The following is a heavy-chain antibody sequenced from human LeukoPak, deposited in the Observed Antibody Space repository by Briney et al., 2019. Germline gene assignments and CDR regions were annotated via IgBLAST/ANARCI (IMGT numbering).Heavy chain of an antibody. Sequence: GASVKVSCKASGYTFTDYYMRWVRQAPGQGLEWMGWINPNSGGTNFAQKFQGRVAMTRDTSISTAYMELGSLRSDDTAVYCCARARWQLVPYFDSWGQGTLVTVSS. D-gene: IGHD6-6*01. V-gene: IGHV1-2*02. J-gene: IGHJ4*02. CDR1: GYTFTDYY. CDR2: INPNSGGT. CDR3: ARARWQLVPYFDS.